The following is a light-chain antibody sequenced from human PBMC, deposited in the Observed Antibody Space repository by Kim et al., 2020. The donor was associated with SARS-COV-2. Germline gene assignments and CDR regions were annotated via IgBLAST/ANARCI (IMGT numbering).Light chain of an antibody. CDR1: QSVTSY. V-gene: IGKV3-11*01. Sequence: EVVLTQSPATLSLSPGERATLSCRASQSVTSYLVWYQQKPGRAPRLLIYDASNRATGIPARFSGSGSGTDFTLTISSLEPEDVAVCYCQQRSKWPPTFGGGTKVDIK. CDR3: QQRSKWPPT. J-gene: IGKJ4*01. CDR2: DAS.